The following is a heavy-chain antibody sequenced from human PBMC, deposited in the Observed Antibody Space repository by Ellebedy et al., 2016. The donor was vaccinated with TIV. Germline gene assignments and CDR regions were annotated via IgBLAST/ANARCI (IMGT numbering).Heavy chain of an antibody. CDR3: ARNGGSYPFDY. CDR1: GFIFSSYA. J-gene: IGHJ4*02. V-gene: IGHV3-48*02. D-gene: IGHD1-26*01. Sequence: PGGSLRLSCEASGFIFSSYAMNWVRQAPGKGLEWVSYISTSSSTIYYADSVKGRLTVSRDDGRNSLYLQMHSLRDDDTAVYYCARNGGSYPFDYWGQGTLVTVSS. CDR2: ISTSSSTI.